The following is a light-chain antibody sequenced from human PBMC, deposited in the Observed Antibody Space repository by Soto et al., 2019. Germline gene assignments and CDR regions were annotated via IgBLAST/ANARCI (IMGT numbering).Light chain of an antibody. V-gene: IGLV2-14*01. CDR3: SSFTSSNTVL. CDR2: NVS. Sequence: QSALTQPASVSGSPGLSITISCTGTSSDVGGYNYVSWYQQHPGKAPKLIIYNVSNRPSGVSNRFSGSKSGNTASLTISGLQAEDEGHYYCSSFTSSNTVLFGGGTKLTVL. CDR1: SSDVGGYNY. J-gene: IGLJ2*01.